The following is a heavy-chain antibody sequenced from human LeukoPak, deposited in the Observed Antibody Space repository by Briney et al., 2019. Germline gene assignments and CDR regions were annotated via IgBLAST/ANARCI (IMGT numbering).Heavy chain of an antibody. CDR2: IYVDGRTT. Sequence: GGSLRLSCVASGFTFSNYWMHWVRQPPGKGLVWVSRIYVDGRTTNYADSMKGRFTISRDNAKNTVYLEMNSLSVEDTATYYCIRDFRSADLWGQGTLVTVTS. CDR3: IRDFRSADL. V-gene: IGHV3-74*01. CDR1: GFTFSNYW. J-gene: IGHJ5*02.